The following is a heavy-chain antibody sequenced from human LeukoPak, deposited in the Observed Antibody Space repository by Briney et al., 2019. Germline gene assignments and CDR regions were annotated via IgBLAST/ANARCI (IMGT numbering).Heavy chain of an antibody. J-gene: IGHJ4*01. CDR3: AKAWTAGYDRPYLDY. CDR2: ISGSGVNT. Sequence: PGGSLRLSCTASGFTFRSYAMTWVRQAPGKGLQWVSSISGSGVNTYYADSVKGRFTISRDNSRNTLYLQMRSLRAEDSAIYYCAKAWTAGYDRPYLDYWGQGTLVIVSS. V-gene: IGHV3-23*01. D-gene: IGHD3-3*01. CDR1: GFTFRSYA.